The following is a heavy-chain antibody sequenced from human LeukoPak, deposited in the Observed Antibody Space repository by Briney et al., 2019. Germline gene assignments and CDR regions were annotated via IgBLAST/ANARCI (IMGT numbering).Heavy chain of an antibody. CDR1: GFTFSSYA. CDR2: ISGSGGST. Sequence: GGSLRLSCAASGFTFSSYAMSWVRQAPGKGLEWVSAISGSGGSTYYADSVKGRFTISRDNSKNTLYLQMNSLRAEDTAVYYCAKSMQESERRSNWFDPWGQGTLVTVSS. CDR3: AKSMQESERRSNWFDP. D-gene: IGHD3-3*01. J-gene: IGHJ5*02. V-gene: IGHV3-23*01.